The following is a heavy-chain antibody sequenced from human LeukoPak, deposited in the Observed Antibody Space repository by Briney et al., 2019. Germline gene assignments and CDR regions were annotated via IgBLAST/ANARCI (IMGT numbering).Heavy chain of an antibody. CDR3: ARVPAYGSGNYTNYFEYYGMDV. D-gene: IGHD3-10*01. CDR1: GFTFSSYS. CDR2: ISYDGSNK. Sequence: GESLRLSCAASGFTFSSYSMHWVRQAPGKGLEWVAVISYDGSNKYYADSVKGRFTISRDNAKNTLYLQMNSLRAEDTAVYYCARVPAYGSGNYTNYFEYYGMDVWGKGTTVTVSS. J-gene: IGHJ6*01. V-gene: IGHV3-30*04.